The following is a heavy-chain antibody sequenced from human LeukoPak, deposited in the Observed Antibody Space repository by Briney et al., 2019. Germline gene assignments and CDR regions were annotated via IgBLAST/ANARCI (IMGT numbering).Heavy chain of an antibody. V-gene: IGHV3-15*01. CDR2: IKSKTAGGTT. D-gene: IGHD3-16*01. CDR1: GFTFTNAW. J-gene: IGHJ4*02. Sequence: PGGSESLPCAASGFTFTNAWMSWVRHAPGKGLEWVSRIKSKTAGGTTDYAASVKGSFTISRDESENALDLQMNSLISEDTAVYYCTTGGYVWGQGTLVTVSS. CDR3: TTGGYV.